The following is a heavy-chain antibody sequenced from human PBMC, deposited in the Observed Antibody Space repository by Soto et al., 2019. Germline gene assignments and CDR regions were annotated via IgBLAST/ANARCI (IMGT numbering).Heavy chain of an antibody. CDR2: IIPILGIA. CDR3: AIFLSPIHGHHLYHWFDP. D-gene: IGHD2-2*02. CDR1: GGTLRSYT. V-gene: IGHV1-69*02. Sequence: SVKVSCKASGGTLRSYTISWVRQAPGQGLEWMGRIIPILGIANYAQKFRGRIAMTEDTSTDTAYMQLTSLRSEDTAIYYCAIFLSPIHGHHLYHWFDPWGEGTLVTVSS. J-gene: IGHJ5*02.